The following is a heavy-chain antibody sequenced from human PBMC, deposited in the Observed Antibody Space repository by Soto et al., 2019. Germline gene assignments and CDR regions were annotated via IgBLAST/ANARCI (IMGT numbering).Heavy chain of an antibody. CDR3: AKDAITMVRGVISYYGMDV. Sequence: EVQLVESGGGLVQPGRSLRLSCAASGSTFDDYAMHWVRQAPGKGLEWVSGISWNSGSIGYADSVKGRFTISRDNAKNSLYLQMNRLRAEDTALYYCAKDAITMVRGVISYYGMDVWGQGTTVTVSS. D-gene: IGHD3-10*01. J-gene: IGHJ6*02. CDR2: ISWNSGSI. V-gene: IGHV3-9*01. CDR1: GSTFDDYA.